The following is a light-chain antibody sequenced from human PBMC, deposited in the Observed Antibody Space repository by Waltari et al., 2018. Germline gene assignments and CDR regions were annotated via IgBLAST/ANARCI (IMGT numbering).Light chain of an antibody. V-gene: IGLV2-11*01. J-gene: IGLJ1*01. Sequence: QSALTQPRSVSGSPGQSVAISCTGTSSDVGGYNYFSWYQQHPGKAPKIIIYGVTKGPSGVPYGFSCSKSGNTASLTISGLQAEDEADYYCCSYAGSDTYVFGTGTEVTVL. CDR3: CSYAGSDTYV. CDR1: SSDVGGYNY. CDR2: GVT.